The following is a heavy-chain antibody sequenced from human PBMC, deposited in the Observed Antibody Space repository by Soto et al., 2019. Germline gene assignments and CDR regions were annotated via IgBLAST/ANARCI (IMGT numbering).Heavy chain of an antibody. J-gene: IGHJ4*02. Sequence: GGSPRLSCAASGFTFSSYAMGWVRQGPGKGLEWVAVVSIGGSTHYADSVRGRFTISRDNSKNTLSLQMNSLTAEDTAVYFCAKRCGAGGHFDYWGQGALVTVSS. D-gene: IGHD2-21*01. CDR1: GFTFSSYA. V-gene: IGHV3-23*01. CDR3: AKRCGAGGHFDY. CDR2: VSIGGST.